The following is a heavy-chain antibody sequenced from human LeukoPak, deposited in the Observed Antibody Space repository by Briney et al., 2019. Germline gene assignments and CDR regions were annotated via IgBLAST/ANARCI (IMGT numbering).Heavy chain of an antibody. CDR3: ATYRQVLLPFES. CDR2: ISYDGSNK. Sequence: GRSLRLSCAASGFTFSSCAMHWVRQAPGKGLEWVAVISYDGSNKYYADSVKGRFTISRDNSKSTLSLQMNSLRAEDTAIYYCATYRQVLLPFESWGQGTLVTVSS. CDR1: GFTFSSCA. V-gene: IGHV3-30*04. D-gene: IGHD2-8*02. J-gene: IGHJ4*02.